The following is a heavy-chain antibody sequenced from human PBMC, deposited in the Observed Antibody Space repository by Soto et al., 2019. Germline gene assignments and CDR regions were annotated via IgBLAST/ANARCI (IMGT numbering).Heavy chain of an antibody. CDR2: ISYDGDNK. D-gene: IGHD3-3*01. CDR1: GFTFSSYG. J-gene: IGHJ6*02. V-gene: IGHV3-30*18. CDR3: AKDLRADFWSGYSDYYGMDV. Sequence: GGSLRLSCAASGFTFSSYGIHWVRQAPGKGLEWVAVISYDGDNKYYAVSVKGRFSISRDNSKNTLDLQMNSLRAEDTAVYYCAKDLRADFWSGYSDYYGMDVWGQGTKVTVSS.